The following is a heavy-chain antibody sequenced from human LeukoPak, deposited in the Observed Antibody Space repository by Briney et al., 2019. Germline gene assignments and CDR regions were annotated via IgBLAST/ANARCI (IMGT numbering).Heavy chain of an antibody. CDR1: GGSISSYY. D-gene: IGHD6-13*01. CDR3: ARDPRSSWHSRGAFDI. V-gene: IGHV4-59*01. CDR2: IYYSGST. Sequence: SETLSLTCTVSGGSISSYYWSWIRQPPGKGLEWIGYIYYSGSTNYNPSLKSRVTISVDTSKNQFSLKLSSVTAADTAVYYCARDPRSSWHSRGAFDIWGQGTMVTVSS. J-gene: IGHJ3*02.